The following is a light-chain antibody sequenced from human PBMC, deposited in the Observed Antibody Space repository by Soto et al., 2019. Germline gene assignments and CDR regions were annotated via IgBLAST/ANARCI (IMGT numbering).Light chain of an antibody. CDR1: QSLLHSNGNTY. CDR3: MQVLQNPLT. Sequence: DIVVTQSPHSLPVTPGEPASISCRSSQSLLHSNGNTYLDWYLQKPGQSPQLLIYLGSNRASGVPDRVSGSGSGTDYTLRISSVEAEDVGVYYCMQVLQNPLTFGGGTKVEI. CDR2: LGS. J-gene: IGKJ4*01. V-gene: IGKV2-28*01.